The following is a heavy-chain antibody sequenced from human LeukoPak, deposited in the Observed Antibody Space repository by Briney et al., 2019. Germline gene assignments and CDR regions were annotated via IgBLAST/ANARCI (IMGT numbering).Heavy chain of an antibody. V-gene: IGHV3-48*03. D-gene: IGHD3-10*02. CDR3: AELGITMIGGV. CDR1: GLIFSRYE. CDR2: ISSSGSTI. Sequence: SLRFFGAASGLIFSRYEMTWFRHAPGKLLECVSYISSSGSTIYYADSVKGRFTISRDNAKNSLYLQMNSLRAEDTAVYYCAELGITMIGGVWGKGTTVTISS. J-gene: IGHJ6*04.